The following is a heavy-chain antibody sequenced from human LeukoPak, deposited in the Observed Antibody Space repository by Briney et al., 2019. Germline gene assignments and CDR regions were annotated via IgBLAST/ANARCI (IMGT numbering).Heavy chain of an antibody. J-gene: IGHJ4*02. CDR1: GFNFREFG. CDR2: IWYDGSTK. CDR3: VRGHYDVFPPFGS. D-gene: IGHD3-3*01. Sequence: GGSLRLSCAASGFNFREFGMHWIRQAPGKGLEWVAIIWYDGSTKYYADSVKGRFTISKDNSKNMVYLEMNSLRAEDTAVYYCVRGHYDVFPPFGSWGQGTLVTVSS. V-gene: IGHV3-33*01.